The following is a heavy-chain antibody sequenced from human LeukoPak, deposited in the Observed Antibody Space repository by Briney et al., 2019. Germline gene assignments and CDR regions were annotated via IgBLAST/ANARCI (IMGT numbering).Heavy chain of an antibody. V-gene: IGHV3-49*04. CDR2: IRSKAYGGTS. Sequence: GGSLRLSCTTSGFIFGDYAMSGVRQAPGKGLQWVGFIRSKAYGGTSEYAASVEGRFTVSRDDSKNIAYLQMNSLTTEDTAVYYCTRDSPHVSEGYWGQGTLVTVSS. CDR3: TRDSPHVSEGY. D-gene: IGHD2/OR15-2a*01. CDR1: GFIFGDYA. J-gene: IGHJ4*02.